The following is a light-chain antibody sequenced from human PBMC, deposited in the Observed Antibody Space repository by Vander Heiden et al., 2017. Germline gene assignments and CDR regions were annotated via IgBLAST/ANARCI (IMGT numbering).Light chain of an antibody. CDR2: AAS. CDR1: QSISSY. J-gene: IGKJ2*01. V-gene: IGKV1-39*01. CDR3: QQSNSTPRT. Sequence: DIQLPPAPSSLSASVGDRVTITCRASQSISSYLDWYQQKPGKAPKLLIYAASSLQTGVPSRFSGSGSGTDFTLTISSLQPEDVATYYCQQSNSTPRTFGQGTKLEIK.